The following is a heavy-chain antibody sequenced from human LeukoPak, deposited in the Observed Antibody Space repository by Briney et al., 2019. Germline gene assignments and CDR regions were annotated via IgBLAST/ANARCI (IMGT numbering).Heavy chain of an antibody. CDR3: ARAPPYYNDSNAIGLDAFDI. CDR1: GGSFSGYY. CDR2: INHSGST. D-gene: IGHD3-22*01. J-gene: IGHJ3*02. V-gene: IGHV4-34*01. Sequence: PSETLSLTCAVYGGSFSGYYWSWIRQPPGKGLEWIGEINHSGSTNYNPSLKSRVTISVDTSKNQFSLKLSSVTAADTAVYYCARAPPYYNDSNAIGLDAFDIWGQGTMVTVSS.